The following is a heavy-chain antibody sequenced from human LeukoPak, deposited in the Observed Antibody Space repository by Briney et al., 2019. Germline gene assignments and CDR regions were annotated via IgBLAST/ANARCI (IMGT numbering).Heavy chain of an antibody. V-gene: IGHV3-30*02. Sequence: GRSLRLSCAASGFTFTSYGMHWVRQAPGKGLEWVAFIRYDASNKYYADSVQGRFTISRDNSKNTLYLQMNSLRAEDTAVYYCANGRTWYDILTGYHRPFDYWGQGTLVTVSS. CDR1: GFTFTSYG. D-gene: IGHD3-9*01. CDR3: ANGRTWYDILTGYHRPFDY. CDR2: IRYDASNK. J-gene: IGHJ4*02.